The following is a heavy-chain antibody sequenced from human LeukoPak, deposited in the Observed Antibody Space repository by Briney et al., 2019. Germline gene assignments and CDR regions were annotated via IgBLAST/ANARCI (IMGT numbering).Heavy chain of an antibody. V-gene: IGHV4-39*01. J-gene: IGHJ4*02. CDR2: IYYSGST. CDR3: ARQGMLSGTTFYFDY. D-gene: IGHD1-7*01. Sequence: SETLSLTCTVSGGSISSSSYYWGWIRQPPGKGLEWTGSIYYSGSTYYNPSLKSRVTISVDTSKNQFSLKLSSVTAADTAVYYCARQGMLSGTTFYFDYWGQGTLVTVSS. CDR1: GGSISSSSYY.